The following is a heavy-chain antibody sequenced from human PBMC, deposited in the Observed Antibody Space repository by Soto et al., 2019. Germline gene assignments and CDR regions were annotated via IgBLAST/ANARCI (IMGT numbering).Heavy chain of an antibody. V-gene: IGHV3-30-3*01. J-gene: IGHJ4*02. CDR3: ARTSRGYSGNVYYFDY. Sequence: PGGPLRLSCAASGFTFSSYAMHWVRQAPGKGLEWVAVISYDGSNKYYADSVKGRFTISRDNSKNTLYLQMNSLRAEDTAVYYCARTSRGYSGNVYYFDYWGQGTLVTVSS. D-gene: IGHD5-12*01. CDR1: GFTFSSYA. CDR2: ISYDGSNK.